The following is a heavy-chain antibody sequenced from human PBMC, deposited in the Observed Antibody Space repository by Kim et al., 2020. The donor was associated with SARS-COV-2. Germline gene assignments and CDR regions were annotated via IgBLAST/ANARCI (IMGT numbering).Heavy chain of an antibody. CDR1: GFTFRTYG. J-gene: IGHJ4*02. V-gene: IGHV3-48*02. Sequence: GGSLRLSCAASGFTFRTYGMSWVRQAPGKGLEWVSYISNTIITTYYADSVKGRFTISRDNAKNSLYLQVNSLRDEDTAVYYCAREREGGYKDYWGQGTLVTVSS. CDR2: ISNTIITT. CDR3: AREREGGYKDY. D-gene: IGHD5-12*01.